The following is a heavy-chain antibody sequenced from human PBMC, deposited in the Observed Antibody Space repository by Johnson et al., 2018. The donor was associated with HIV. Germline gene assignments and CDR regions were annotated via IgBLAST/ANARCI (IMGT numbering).Heavy chain of an antibody. CDR3: ARGHCTGGVCYGLQAFDI. Sequence: VQLVESGGGLVQPGGSLRLSCAASGFTVSRNYMSWVRQAPGKGLEWVSLIYSGGSTYYADSVKGRFTISRDNSKNTVYLQMNSLRAEDTAVYYCARGHCTGGVCYGLQAFDIWGQGTMVTVSS. D-gene: IGHD2-8*02. J-gene: IGHJ3*02. V-gene: IGHV3-66*01. CDR2: IYSGGST. CDR1: GFTVSRNY.